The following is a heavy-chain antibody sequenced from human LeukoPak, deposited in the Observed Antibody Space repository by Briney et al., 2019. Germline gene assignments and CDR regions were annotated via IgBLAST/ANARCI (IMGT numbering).Heavy chain of an antibody. CDR2: INSDGSTT. D-gene: IGHD3-22*01. V-gene: IGHV3-74*01. Sequence: PGGSLRLSCAASGFTFSSRWMHWVRQAPGKGLVWVSRINSDGSTTNYADSVKGQFTISRDNAKNTLYVQMNSLRVEDTAVYYCARGFESSGYSYFDNWGQGTLVTVSS. J-gene: IGHJ4*02. CDR1: GFTFSSRW. CDR3: ARGFESSGYSYFDN.